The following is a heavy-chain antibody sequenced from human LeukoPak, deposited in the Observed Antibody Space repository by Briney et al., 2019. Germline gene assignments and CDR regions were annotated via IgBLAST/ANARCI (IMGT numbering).Heavy chain of an antibody. CDR1: GFTFSAYS. Sequence: GGSLRLSCAASGFTFSAYSMNWVRQAPGKGLEWVSYINSSGSNIHYADSVKGRFIISRDTGKNSLYLQMSSLRAEDTAVYYCARLASGSYPNYFDYWGQGLLVTVSS. CDR3: ARLASGSYPNYFDY. CDR2: INSSGSNI. J-gene: IGHJ4*02. V-gene: IGHV3-48*01. D-gene: IGHD1-26*01.